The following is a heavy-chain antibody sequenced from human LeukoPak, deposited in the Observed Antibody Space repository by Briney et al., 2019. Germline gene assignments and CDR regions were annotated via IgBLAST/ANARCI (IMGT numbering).Heavy chain of an antibody. Sequence: PGRSLRLSCAASGFTFSSYGMHWVRQAPGKGLEWVAVISYDGSNKYYADSVKGRFTISRDNSKNTLYLQMNSLRAEDTAVYYCARDHCSSTSCYAQPAPFDYWGRGTLVTVSS. CDR3: ARDHCSSTSCYAQPAPFDY. V-gene: IGHV3-30*03. D-gene: IGHD2-2*01. CDR1: GFTFSSYG. J-gene: IGHJ4*02. CDR2: ISYDGSNK.